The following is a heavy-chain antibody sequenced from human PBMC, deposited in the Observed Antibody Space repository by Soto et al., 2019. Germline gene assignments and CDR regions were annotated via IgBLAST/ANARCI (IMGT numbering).Heavy chain of an antibody. J-gene: IGHJ4*02. CDR1: GFTFSNYG. CDR3: ARDIKAAAGFFDY. CDR2: IWNEGSNK. D-gene: IGHD6-13*01. V-gene: IGHV3-33*01. Sequence: QVQLLQSGGGVSQPGRSLRLSCAGSGFTFSNYGFHWVRQPPGKGLEWVAVIWNEGSNKYYADSVKGRFTISRDNSKNTLYLQMNSLRAEDTAVYYCARDIKAAAGFFDYWGQGTLVTVSS.